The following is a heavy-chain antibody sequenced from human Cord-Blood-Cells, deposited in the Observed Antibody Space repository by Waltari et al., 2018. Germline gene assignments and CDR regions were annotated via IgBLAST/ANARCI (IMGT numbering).Heavy chain of an antibody. J-gene: IGHJ4*02. CDR3: AAVRRDGYNYYFDY. Sequence: MQLVQTGPEVKKPGTSVKVSCKASGVTFTSSAVQWVRQARGQRLEWIGWIVVGSGNTNYAQKFQERVTITRDMSTSTAYMELSSLRSEDTAVYYCAAVRRDGYNYYFDYWGQGTLVTVSS. CDR2: IVVGSGNT. D-gene: IGHD5-12*01. CDR1: GVTFTSSA. V-gene: IGHV1-58*01.